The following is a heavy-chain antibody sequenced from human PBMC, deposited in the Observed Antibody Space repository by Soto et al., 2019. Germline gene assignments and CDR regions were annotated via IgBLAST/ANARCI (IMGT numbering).Heavy chain of an antibody. Sequence: QVQVVESGGGVVQPGTSLRLPCTVSGIAFRGYALHWVRQAPGKGLEWVAAMSHDGANKYYADSVKGRFTISRDNSKNTLYLQMNSLRPEDTAVYYCTRDRGGMTGSPFYWGQGTLVTVSS. V-gene: IGHV3-30-3*01. CDR2: MSHDGANK. J-gene: IGHJ4*02. CDR3: TRDRGGMTGSPFY. CDR1: GIAFRGYA. D-gene: IGHD3-9*01.